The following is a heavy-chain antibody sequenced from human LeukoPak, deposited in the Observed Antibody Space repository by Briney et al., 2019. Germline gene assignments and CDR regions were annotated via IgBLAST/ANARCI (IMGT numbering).Heavy chain of an antibody. CDR2: ISAYNGNT. D-gene: IGHD3-22*01. CDR1: GYTFTSYA. V-gene: IGHV1-18*01. Sequence: GASVKVSCKASGYTFTSYAMNWVRQAPGQGLEWMGWISAYNGNTNYAQKLQGRVTMTTDTSTSTAYMELRSLRSDDTALYYCARNRPYYYDSSGYDDNDYWGQGTLVTVSS. J-gene: IGHJ4*02. CDR3: ARNRPYYYDSSGYDDNDY.